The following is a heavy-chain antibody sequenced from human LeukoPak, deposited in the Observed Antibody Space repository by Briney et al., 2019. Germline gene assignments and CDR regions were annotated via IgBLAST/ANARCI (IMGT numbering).Heavy chain of an antibody. CDR3: ASAEYSSSAHDY. CDR1: GGSFSGYY. Sequence: SETLSLTCAVYGGSFSGYYWSWIRQPPGKGLEWIGEINHSGSANHNPSLKSRVTISVDTSKNQFSLKLSSVTAADTAVYYCASAEYSSSAHDYWGQGTLVTVSS. J-gene: IGHJ4*02. CDR2: INHSGSA. D-gene: IGHD6-6*01. V-gene: IGHV4-34*01.